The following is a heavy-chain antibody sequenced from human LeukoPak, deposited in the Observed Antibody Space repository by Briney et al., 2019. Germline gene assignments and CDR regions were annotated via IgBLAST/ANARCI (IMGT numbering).Heavy chain of an antibody. CDR3: AKGAYDKPNGYYYYYYMDV. V-gene: IGHV3-30*02. CDR1: GFTFSSYG. Sequence: GGSLRLSCAASGFTFSSYGMHWVRQAPGKGLEWVAFIRYDGSNKYYADSVKGRFTISRDNSKNTLYLQMNSLRAEDTAVYYCAKGAYDKPNGYYYYYYMDVWGKGTTVTISS. J-gene: IGHJ6*03. D-gene: IGHD3-9*01. CDR2: IRYDGSNK.